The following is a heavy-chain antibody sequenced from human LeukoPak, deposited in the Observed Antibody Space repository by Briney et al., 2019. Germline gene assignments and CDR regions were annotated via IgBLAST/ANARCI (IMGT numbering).Heavy chain of an antibody. J-gene: IGHJ4*02. D-gene: IGHD3-22*01. CDR3: TRGPHYYDSSGYYGPGGGY. CDR2: IRSKAYGGTT. V-gene: IGHV3-49*03. CDR1: GFTFGDYA. Sequence: GGSLRPSCTASGFTFGDYAMSWFRQAPGKGLEWVGFIRSKAYGGTTEYAASVKGRFTISRDDSKSIAYLQMNSLKTEDTAVYYCTRGPHYYDSSGYYGPGGGYWGQGTLVTVSS.